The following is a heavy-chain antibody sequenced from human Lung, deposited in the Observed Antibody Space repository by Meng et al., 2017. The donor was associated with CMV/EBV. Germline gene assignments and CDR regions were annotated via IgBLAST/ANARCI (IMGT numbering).Heavy chain of an antibody. V-gene: IGHV1-2*02. CDR2: INPKSGGT. CDR1: GYTFIGYD. J-gene: IGHJ6*02. CDR3: AKSLYTNYYSTYYGLDV. Sequence: ASXXVSXKASGYTFIGYDLHWVRQAPGQGLEWMGWINPKSGGTNYAQRFQGRVTMTRDTSINTVYMELRRLRSDDTAVYFCAKSLYTNYYSTYYGLDVWVQGTXVTVSS. D-gene: IGHD3-22*01.